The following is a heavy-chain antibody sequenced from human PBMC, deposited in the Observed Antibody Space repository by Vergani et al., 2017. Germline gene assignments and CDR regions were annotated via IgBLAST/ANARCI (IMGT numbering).Heavy chain of an antibody. D-gene: IGHD3-22*01. V-gene: IGHV4-34*01. CDR3: ASHYYERSGYGGDNWFDP. Sequence: QVQLQQWGAGLLKPSETLSLTCAVYGGSFSGYYWSWIRQPPGKGLEWIGEINHSGSTNYNPSLKSRVTISVDTSKNQFSLKLSSVTATDTAVYYWASHYYERSGYGGDNWFDPWGQGTLVTVSS. CDR1: GGSFSGYY. J-gene: IGHJ5*02. CDR2: INHSGST.